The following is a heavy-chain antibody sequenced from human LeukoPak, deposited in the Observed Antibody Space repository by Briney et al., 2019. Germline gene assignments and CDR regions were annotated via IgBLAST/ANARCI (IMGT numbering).Heavy chain of an antibody. D-gene: IGHD6-13*01. Sequence: ETLSLTCTVSGGAISCSSHYWGWIRQPPGKGLEWIGSIYYSGSSYYNPSLKSRVAISVDTSKNQFSLKLSSVTAADTAVYYCARRLAGTEDYWGQGTLVTVSS. CDR2: IYYSGSS. V-gene: IGHV4-39*01. CDR3: ARRLAGTEDY. CDR1: GGAISCSSHY. J-gene: IGHJ4*02.